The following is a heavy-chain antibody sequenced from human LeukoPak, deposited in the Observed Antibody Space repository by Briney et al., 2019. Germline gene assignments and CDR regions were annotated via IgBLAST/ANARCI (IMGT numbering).Heavy chain of an antibody. J-gene: IGHJ4*02. Sequence: SETPSLTCAVYGGSFSGYYWSWIRQPPGKGLEWIGEINHSGSTNYNPSLKSRVTISVDTSKNQFSLKLSSVTAADTAVYYCARVRSTIHRLHPNFDYWGQGTLVTVSS. D-gene: IGHD5-24*01. V-gene: IGHV4-34*01. CDR2: INHSGST. CDR1: GGSFSGYY. CDR3: ARVRSTIHRLHPNFDY.